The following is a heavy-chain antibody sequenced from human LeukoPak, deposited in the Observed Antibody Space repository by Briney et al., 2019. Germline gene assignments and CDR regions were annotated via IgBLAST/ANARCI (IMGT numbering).Heavy chain of an antibody. J-gene: IGHJ4*02. CDR1: GDSLNNYY. CDR2: IFNSGST. V-gene: IGHV4-4*07. Sequence: SETLSLTCTVSGDSLNNYYWSWIRQPAGKGLEWIGRIFNSGSTDYNPSLKSRVTMSVDTSKNQFSVKVNSVTAADTAVYYCARGLGVGADRALDYWGQGTLVTVSS. CDR3: ARGLGVGADRALDY. D-gene: IGHD1-26*01.